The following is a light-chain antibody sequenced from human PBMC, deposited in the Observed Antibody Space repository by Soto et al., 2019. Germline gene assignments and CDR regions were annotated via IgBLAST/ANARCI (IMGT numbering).Light chain of an antibody. V-gene: IGKV3-20*01. CDR3: QQYGSSYT. J-gene: IGKJ2*01. CDR1: QSVSSSY. CDR2: GAS. Sequence: EIVLTQSPGTLSLSPGKRATLSCRASQSVSSSYLAWYQQKPGQAPRLLMYGASSRATGIPGRFSGSGSGTDFTLTISRLEPEDFAVYYCQQYGSSYTFGQGTKLEIK.